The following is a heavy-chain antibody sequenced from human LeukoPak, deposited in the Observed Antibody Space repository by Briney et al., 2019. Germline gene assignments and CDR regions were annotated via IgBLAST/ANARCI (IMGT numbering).Heavy chain of an antibody. V-gene: IGHV3-49*03. CDR3: TRLGYCTNGVCYRFRATKPGYYMDV. J-gene: IGHJ6*03. CDR1: GFTFGDYA. Sequence: GGSLRLSCTASGFTFGDYAMSWFRQAPGKGLEWVGFIRSKAYGGTTEYAASVKGRFTISRDDSKSIAYLQMDSLKTEDTAVYYCTRLGYCTNGVCYRFRATKPGYYMDVWGKGTTVTVSS. D-gene: IGHD2-8*01. CDR2: IRSKAYGGTT.